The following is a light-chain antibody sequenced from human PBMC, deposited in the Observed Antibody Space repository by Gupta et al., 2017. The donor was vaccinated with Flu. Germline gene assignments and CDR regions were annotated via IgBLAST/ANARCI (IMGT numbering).Light chain of an antibody. CDR3: SSYTSFSTLV. CDR2: EVR. V-gene: IGLV2-14*01. CDR1: NSDVGGYNF. J-gene: IGLJ3*02. Sequence: QSALPQPASVSGSPGQSITISCTGTNSDVGGYNFVSWYQQYPGKAPKLIIYEVRNRPSGVSNRFSGSKSGNTASLTISGLQAEDDADYYCSSYTSFSTLVFGGGTKLTVL.